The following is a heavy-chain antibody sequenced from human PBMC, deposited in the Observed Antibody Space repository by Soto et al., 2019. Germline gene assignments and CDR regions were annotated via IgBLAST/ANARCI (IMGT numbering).Heavy chain of an antibody. V-gene: IGHV1-2*02. CDR3: ASGYCTNGVCYPDWFDP. J-gene: IGHJ5*02. D-gene: IGHD2-8*01. CDR1: GYTFTGYY. Sequence: GASVKVSCKASGYTFTGYYMHWVRQAPGQGLEWMGWISPNSGGTNYAQKFQGRVTMTRDTSISTAYMELSRLRSDDTAVYYCASGYCTNGVCYPDWFDPWGQGTLVTVSS. CDR2: ISPNSGGT.